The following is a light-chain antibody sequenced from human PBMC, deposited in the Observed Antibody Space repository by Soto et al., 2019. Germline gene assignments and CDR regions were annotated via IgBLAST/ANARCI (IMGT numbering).Light chain of an antibody. J-gene: IGLJ1*01. CDR1: SGDIGSYNR. V-gene: IGLV2-14*01. CDR2: EVT. CDR3: SSYTNINTRAGV. Sequence: QSALTQPPSVSGSPGQSITISCTGTSGDIGSYNRVSWYQQHPGKAPKLIIYEVTDRPSGVSNRFSGSKSGNTASLTISGLQAEDEAEYYCSSYTNINTRAGVFGTGTKVTVL.